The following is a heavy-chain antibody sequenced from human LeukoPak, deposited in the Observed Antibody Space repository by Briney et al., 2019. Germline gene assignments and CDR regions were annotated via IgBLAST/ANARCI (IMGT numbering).Heavy chain of an antibody. CDR1: GFTFSGSA. CDR2: IRSKANSYAT. Sequence: GGSLRLSCAASGFTFSGSAMHRVRQASGKGLEWVGRIRSKANSYATAYAASVKGRFTISRDDSKNTAYLQMNSLKTEDTAVYYCARDGQWELPVPYYFDYWGQGTLVTVSS. J-gene: IGHJ4*02. CDR3: ARDGQWELPVPYYFDY. D-gene: IGHD1-26*01. V-gene: IGHV3-73*01.